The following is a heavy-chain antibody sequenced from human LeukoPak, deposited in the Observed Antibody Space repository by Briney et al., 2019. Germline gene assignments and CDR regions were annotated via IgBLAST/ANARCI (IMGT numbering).Heavy chain of an antibody. CDR2: IKSKSDGGTT. J-gene: IGHJ4*02. CDR3: TKLLAVPGTDC. CDR1: GFTFSKDW. D-gene: IGHD6-19*01. V-gene: IGHV3-15*01. Sequence: GGSLRLSCAASGFTFSKDWMSWVRQAPGRGLEWVGRIKSKSDGGTTDYAAPVKGRFSVSRDDSKNMLYLQMNNLKTEDTDVYYCTKLLAVPGTDCWGQGTLVTVSS.